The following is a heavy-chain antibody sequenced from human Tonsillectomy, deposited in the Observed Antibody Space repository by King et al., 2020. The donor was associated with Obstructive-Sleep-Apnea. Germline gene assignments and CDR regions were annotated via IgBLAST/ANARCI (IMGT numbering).Heavy chain of an antibody. V-gene: IGHV1-18*01. D-gene: IGHD3-10*01. Sequence: QLVQSGAEVKKPGASVKVSCKASGYTFSNYGISWVRQAPGQGLEWMGWISAYNGNTNYAQKLQGRVTMTTDTSTSTAYMELRSRRSDDTAVYYCARDQESYGPGSYSYLDLWGQGTLVTVSS. J-gene: IGHJ5*02. CDR1: GYTFSNYG. CDR2: ISAYNGNT. CDR3: ARDQESYGPGSYSYLDL.